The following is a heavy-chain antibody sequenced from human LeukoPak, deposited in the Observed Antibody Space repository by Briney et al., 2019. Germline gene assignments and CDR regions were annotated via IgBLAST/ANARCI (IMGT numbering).Heavy chain of an antibody. J-gene: IGHJ4*01. CDR3: PRHLFRGDTSGDY. V-gene: IGHV4-59*01. Sequence: SETLSLTCTVSGVSISSYYWSWIRQPPGKGLEWIGHMYYSGTTNYNPSLKSRVTISADTSKNQFSLNLSSVTAADTDLYYRPRHLFRGDTSGDYWGHGHLVTVPS. D-gene: IGHD2-21*01. CDR1: GVSISSYY. CDR2: MYYSGTT.